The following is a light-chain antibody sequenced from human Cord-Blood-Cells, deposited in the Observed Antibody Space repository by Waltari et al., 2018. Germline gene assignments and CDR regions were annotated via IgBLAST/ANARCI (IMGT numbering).Light chain of an antibody. V-gene: IGKV1D-8*01. J-gene: IGKJ2*03. Sequence: DRVTISCRISQGISSYLAWYQQKPGKAPELLIYAASTLQSGVPSRFSGSGSGTDFTLTISCLQSEDFATYYCQQYYSFPYSFGQGTKLEIK. CDR2: AAS. CDR3: QQYYSFPYS. CDR1: QGISSY.